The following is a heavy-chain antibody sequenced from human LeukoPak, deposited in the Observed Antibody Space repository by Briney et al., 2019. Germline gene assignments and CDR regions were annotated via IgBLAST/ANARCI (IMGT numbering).Heavy chain of an antibody. V-gene: IGHV3-30*04. CDR2: ISYDGRGT. J-gene: IGHJ4*02. CDR1: AFTLGSHS. Sequence: GKSLRLSCAGSAFTLGSHSMHWVRQAPGKGLVWVAGISYDGRGTYYADSLKGRFTVSKDTSKNTLYLEMDSLRAEDTAVYYCTRDGIVGARSFDSWGQGILVTVSS. CDR3: TRDGIVGARSFDS. D-gene: IGHD1-26*01.